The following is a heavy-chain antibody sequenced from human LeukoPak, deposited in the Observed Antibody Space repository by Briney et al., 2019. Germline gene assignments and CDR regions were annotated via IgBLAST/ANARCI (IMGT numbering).Heavy chain of an antibody. Sequence: GGSLRLSCAASGFTFSSYWMHWVRQAPGKGLVWVSRINSDGSSTSYADSVKGRFTISRDNAKNTLYLQMNSLRAEDTAVYYCAREPRKAYGDYGRTYFDYWGRGTLVTVSS. D-gene: IGHD4-17*01. CDR1: GFTFSSYW. CDR3: AREPRKAYGDYGRTYFDY. V-gene: IGHV3-74*01. CDR2: INSDGSST. J-gene: IGHJ4*02.